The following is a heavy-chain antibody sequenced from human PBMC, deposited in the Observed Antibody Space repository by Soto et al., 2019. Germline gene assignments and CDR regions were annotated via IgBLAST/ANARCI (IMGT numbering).Heavy chain of an antibody. D-gene: IGHD1-7*01. Sequence: SETLSLTCTVSGGSISSYYWSWIRQPPGKGLEWIGYIYYSGSTNYNPSLKSRVTISVDTSKNQFSLKLSSVTAADTAVYYCARDTELELGFDPWGQGTLVTVSS. CDR3: ARDTELELGFDP. CDR1: GGSISSYY. V-gene: IGHV4-59*01. CDR2: IYYSGST. J-gene: IGHJ5*02.